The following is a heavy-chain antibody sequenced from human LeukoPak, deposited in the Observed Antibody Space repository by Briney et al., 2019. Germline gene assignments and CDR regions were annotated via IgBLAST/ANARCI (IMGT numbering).Heavy chain of an antibody. J-gene: IGHJ5*02. Sequence: PGGSLRLSCAASGFTFCSYWMHWVRQVPGKGQVWVSRINSDGSRTTYADSVKGRFTISRDNAKNTLYLQVNSLSAEDTAVYYCAREYSTGFDPWGQGTLVTVSS. CDR2: INSDGSRT. D-gene: IGHD2-15*01. CDR3: AREYSTGFDP. CDR1: GFTFCSYW. V-gene: IGHV3-74*01.